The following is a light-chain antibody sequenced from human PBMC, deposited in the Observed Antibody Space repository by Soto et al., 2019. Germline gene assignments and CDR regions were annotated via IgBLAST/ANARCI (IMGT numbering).Light chain of an antibody. CDR1: TIDVDSSNY. J-gene: IGLJ1*01. CDR2: DVS. Sequence: QSALTQPRSVSGSPGQSVTISCTGPTIDVDSSNYVSWYQQHPGKAPKLMIYDVSERPSGVPDRFSGSKSGSTASLTISGLQAEDDAEYYCCSYATTFYVFGSGTKVTVL. CDR3: CSYATTFYV. V-gene: IGLV2-11*01.